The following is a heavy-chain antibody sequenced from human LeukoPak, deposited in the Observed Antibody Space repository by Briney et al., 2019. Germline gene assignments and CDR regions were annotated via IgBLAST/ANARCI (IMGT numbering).Heavy chain of an antibody. J-gene: IGHJ6*03. CDR2: IYTSGST. CDR1: GGSISSGSYY. Sequence: SETLSLTCTVSGGSISSGSYYWSWIRQPAGKGLEWIGRIYTSGSTNYNPSLKSRVTMSVDTSKNQFSLKLSSVTAADTAVYYCARGPYDILTGYSQGYMDVWGKGTTVTVSS. CDR3: ARGPYDILTGYSQGYMDV. V-gene: IGHV4-61*02. D-gene: IGHD3-9*01.